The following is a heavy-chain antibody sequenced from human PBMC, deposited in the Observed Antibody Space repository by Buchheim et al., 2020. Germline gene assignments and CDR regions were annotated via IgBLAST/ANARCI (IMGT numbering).Heavy chain of an antibody. D-gene: IGHD3/OR15-3a*01. CDR1: GYTFTSYY. CDR2: INPSGGST. J-gene: IGHJ4*02. Sequence: QVQLVQSGAEVKKPGASVKVSCKASGYTFTSYYMHWVRQAPGQGLEWMGIINPSGGSTSYAQKFQGRVTMTRDTSTSPVYMELSSLRSEDTAVYYCARDFQTGEDWLFSYFDYWGQGTL. V-gene: IGHV1-46*01. CDR3: ARDFQTGEDWLFSYFDY.